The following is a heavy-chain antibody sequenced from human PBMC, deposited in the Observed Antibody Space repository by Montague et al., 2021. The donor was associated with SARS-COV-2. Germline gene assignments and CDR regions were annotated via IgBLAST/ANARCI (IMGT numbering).Heavy chain of an antibody. V-gene: IGHV2-70*01. D-gene: IGHD1-26*01. CDR2: IDWDDDK. Sequence: VKPTQTLTLTCTFSGFSLSTSGMCVSWIRQPPGKALEWLALIDWDDDKYYSTSLKTRLTISKDTSKNQLVLTMTNMDTVDTATYYCARIWGATRGDAFDNWGTGTMVTVSS. CDR3: ARIWGATRGDAFDN. J-gene: IGHJ3*02. CDR1: GFSLSTSGMC.